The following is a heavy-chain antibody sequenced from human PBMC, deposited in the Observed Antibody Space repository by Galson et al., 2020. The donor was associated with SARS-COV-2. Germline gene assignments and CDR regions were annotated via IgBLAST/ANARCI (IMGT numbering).Heavy chain of an antibody. Sequence: GGSLRLSCAASGFTFHDHAIHWVRQPPGKGLEWVSLVTWDCGTTFYADSVKGRFTISRDTSKNSVDLQMNSLKVEDTAFYYCAKDESGSYTDWGRGTLVTVSS. D-gene: IGHD1-26*01. CDR1: GFTFHDHA. CDR3: AKDESGSYTD. J-gene: IGHJ2*01. V-gene: IGHV3-43D*04. CDR2: VTWDCGTT.